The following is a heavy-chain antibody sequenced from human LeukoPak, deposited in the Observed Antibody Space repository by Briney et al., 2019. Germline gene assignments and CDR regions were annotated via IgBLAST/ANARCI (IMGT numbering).Heavy chain of an antibody. CDR2: IHYSGST. CDR3: ARILDGSTEGYYFDY. D-gene: IGHD4-17*01. V-gene: IGHV4-59*08. J-gene: IGHJ4*02. Sequence: PSETLSLTCTVSGGSISSYYWSWIRQPPGKGLEWIGFIHYSGSTKNNPSLKSRVTMSVDTSKNQFSLKLSSVTAADTAVYYCARILDGSTEGYYFDYWGQGTLVTVSS. CDR1: GGSISSYY.